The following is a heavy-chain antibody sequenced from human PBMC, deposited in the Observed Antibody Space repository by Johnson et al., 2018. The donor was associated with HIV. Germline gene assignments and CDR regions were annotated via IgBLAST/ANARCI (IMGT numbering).Heavy chain of an antibody. J-gene: IGHJ3*02. CDR2: ISDDGTNK. D-gene: IGHD4-17*01. Sequence: MRLVESGGGVVQPGRSLRLSCAASGFIFSSYAVHWVRQAPGKGLEWVAVISDDGTNKYYADSVKGRFTISRDNSKNTVYLQMNSLRAEDTAVYYCATLGGTVTTRAIAQPHDAFDIWGQGTMVTVSS. V-gene: IGHV3-30*04. CDR1: GFIFSSYA. CDR3: ATLGGTVTTRAIAQPHDAFDI.